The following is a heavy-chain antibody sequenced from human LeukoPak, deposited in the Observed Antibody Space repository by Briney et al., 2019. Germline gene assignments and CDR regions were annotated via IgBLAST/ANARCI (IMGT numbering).Heavy chain of an antibody. J-gene: IGHJ4*02. CDR3: ARDVTIFGVVIEAFDY. D-gene: IGHD3-3*01. Sequence: ASAKVSCKASGYTFTSYGISWVRQAPGQGLEWMGWISAYNGNTNYAQKLQGRVTMTTDTSTSTAYMKLRSLRSDDTAVYYCARDVTIFGVVIEAFDYWGQGTLVTVSS. CDR2: ISAYNGNT. V-gene: IGHV1-18*01. CDR1: GYTFTSYG.